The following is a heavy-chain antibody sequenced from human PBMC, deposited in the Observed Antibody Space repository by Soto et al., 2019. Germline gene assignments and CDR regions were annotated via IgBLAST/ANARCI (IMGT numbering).Heavy chain of an antibody. CDR2: IRSKANSYAT. CDR3: TRPGIAVAGSLDY. V-gene: IGHV3-73*01. Sequence: PGGSLRLSCAASGFTFSGSAMHWVRQASGKGLEWVGRIRSKANSYATAYAASVKGRFTISRDDSKNTAYLQMNSLKTEDTAVYYCTRPGIAVAGSLDYWGQGTLVTVSS. CDR1: GFTFSGSA. J-gene: IGHJ4*02. D-gene: IGHD6-19*01.